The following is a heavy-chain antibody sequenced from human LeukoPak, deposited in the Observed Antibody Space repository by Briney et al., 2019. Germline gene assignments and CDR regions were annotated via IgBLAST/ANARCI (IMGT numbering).Heavy chain of an antibody. Sequence: PSETLSLTCTVSGSSMSSGSCYWSWIRQHPGKGLECIGYIYYSGSTYYNPSLKSRVTISVDTSKKQFSLKLSSVTAADTAVYYCARYYFGSGSYFDYWGQGPLVTVSS. J-gene: IGHJ4*03. CDR1: GSSMSSGSCY. V-gene: IGHV4-31*03. CDR3: ARYYFGSGSYFDY. D-gene: IGHD3-10*01. CDR2: IYYSGST.